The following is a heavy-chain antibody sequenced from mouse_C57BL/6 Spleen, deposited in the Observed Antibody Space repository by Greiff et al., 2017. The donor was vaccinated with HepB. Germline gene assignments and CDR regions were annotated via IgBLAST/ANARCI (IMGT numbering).Heavy chain of an antibody. V-gene: IGHV1-85*01. CDR1: GYTFTSHD. D-gene: IGHD1-1*01. J-gene: IGHJ2*01. Sequence: VQLQQSGPELVKPGASVKLSCKASGYTFTSHDINWVKQRPGQGLEWIGWIYPRDGSTKYNEKFKGKATLTVDTSSSTAYMELHSLTSEDSAVYFCATVVATNYFDYWGQSTTLTVSS. CDR2: IYPRDGST. CDR3: ATVVATNYFDY.